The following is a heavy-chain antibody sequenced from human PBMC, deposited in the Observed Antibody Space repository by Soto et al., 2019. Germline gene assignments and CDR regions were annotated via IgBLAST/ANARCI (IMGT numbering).Heavy chain of an antibody. V-gene: IGHV4-34*01. J-gene: IGHJ6*03. D-gene: IGHD3-3*01. CDR1: GGSFSGYY. CDR3: ARALGNDFWSGYYYYYYYMDV. CDR2: INHSGST. Sequence: SETLSLTCAVYGGSFSGYYWSWIRQPPGKGLEWIGEINHSGSTNYNPSLKSRVTISVDTSKNQFSLKLSSVTAADTAVYYCARALGNDFWSGYYYYYYYMDVWGKGTTVTVSS.